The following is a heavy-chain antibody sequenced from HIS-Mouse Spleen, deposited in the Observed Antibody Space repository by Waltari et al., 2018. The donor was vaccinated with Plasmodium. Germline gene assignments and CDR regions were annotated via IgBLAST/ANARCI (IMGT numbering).Heavy chain of an antibody. CDR2: INPNSGGT. Sequence: QVQLVQSGAEVKKPGASVKVSCRASGYTFTGYFMHWVRQAPGQGLEWMGWINPNSGGTNYAQRFQGRVTMTRDTSISTAYMELSRLRSDDTAVYYCARDPKQLGSAFDIWGQGTMVTVSS. D-gene: IGHD7-27*01. J-gene: IGHJ3*02. CDR3: ARDPKQLGSAFDI. V-gene: IGHV1-2*02. CDR1: GYTFTGYF.